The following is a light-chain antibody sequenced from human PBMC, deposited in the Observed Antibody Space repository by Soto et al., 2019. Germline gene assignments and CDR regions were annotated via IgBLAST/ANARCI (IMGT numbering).Light chain of an antibody. J-gene: IGKJ3*01. V-gene: IGKV1-27*01. CDR3: QMYNSALT. CDR2: AAS. CDR1: QGISNY. Sequence: DIQMTQSPSSLSASVGDRVTITCRASQGISNYLAWYQQKPGKVPKLLIYAASTLQSGVPSRFSGSGSGTDFTLTISSLQPEDVATYYSQMYNSALTFGPGTKVDIK.